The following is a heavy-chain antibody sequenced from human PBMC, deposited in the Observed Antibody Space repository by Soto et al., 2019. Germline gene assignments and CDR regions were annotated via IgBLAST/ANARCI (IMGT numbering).Heavy chain of an antibody. CDR3: AREYCTATSCYGVDY. V-gene: IGHV1-18*01. CDR1: GDTFNTFG. D-gene: IGHD2-2*01. CDR2: ISGYNGDT. Sequence: QVQLVQSGAEVKMPGASVKVSCKAPGDTFNTFGISWVRQAPGQALEWMGWISGYNGDTKYAQKCQGRVMMTADTSTTTAYMELGSLNSDDTALYYCAREYCTATSCYGVDYWGQGTLVTVSS. J-gene: IGHJ4*02.